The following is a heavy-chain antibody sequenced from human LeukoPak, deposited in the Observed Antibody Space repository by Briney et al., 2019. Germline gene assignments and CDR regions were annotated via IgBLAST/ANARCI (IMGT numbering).Heavy chain of an antibody. CDR3: AKLYDYGDYVLD. CDR2: ISGSGGST. D-gene: IGHD4-17*01. Sequence: GGSLRLSCAASGFTFRSYAMSWVRQAPGKGLEWVSAISGSGGSTYYADSVKGRFTISRDNSKNTLYLQMNSLRAEDTAVYYCAKLYDYGDYVLDWGQGTLVTVSS. J-gene: IGHJ4*02. CDR1: GFTFRSYA. V-gene: IGHV3-23*01.